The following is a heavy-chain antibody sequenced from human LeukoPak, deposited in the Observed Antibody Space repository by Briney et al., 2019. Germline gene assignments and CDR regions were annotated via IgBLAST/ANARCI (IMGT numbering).Heavy chain of an antibody. J-gene: IGHJ4*02. CDR1: GGSTSSNYY. CDR2: IYYSGST. V-gene: IGHV4-39*02. D-gene: IGHD1-7*01. Sequence: SETLSLTCTVSGGSTSSNYYWGWIRQPPGKDLEWIGSIYYSGSTYYNPSLKSPVPISVDTSKNPFAPKLNSVTAADTAVYYRARPLTGTTTGFDYWGQGTLVTVSS. CDR3: ARPLTGTTTGFDY.